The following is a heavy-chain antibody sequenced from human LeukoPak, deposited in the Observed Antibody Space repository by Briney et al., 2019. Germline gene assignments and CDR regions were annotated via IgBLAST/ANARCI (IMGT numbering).Heavy chain of an antibody. V-gene: IGHV3-64*01. J-gene: IGHJ4*02. CDR2: ISSNGGST. Sequence: GGSLRLSCAASGFTFSSYAMQWVRQAPGKGLEYVSAISSNGGSTYYANSVKGRFTISRDNSKNSLYLQMGSLRAEDMAVYYCARVGTGDGYYPNTGGYFDYWGQGTLVSVSS. CDR1: GFTFSSYA. D-gene: IGHD5-24*01. CDR3: ARVGTGDGYYPNTGGYFDY.